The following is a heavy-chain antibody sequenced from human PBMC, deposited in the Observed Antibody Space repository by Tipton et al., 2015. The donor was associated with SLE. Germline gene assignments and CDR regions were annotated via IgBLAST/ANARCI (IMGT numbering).Heavy chain of an antibody. D-gene: IGHD2-15*01. V-gene: IGHV3-30*04. CDR1: GFTFSAYA. CDR2: ISYDGSYK. Sequence: SLRLSCADSGFTFSAYAMHWVRQAPGKGLEWVAVISYDGSYKYYADSVKGRFTISRDNSKNTLYLQMNSLRTEDTAVYYCARELLPLYGLDVWGQGTTVTVSS. J-gene: IGHJ6*02. CDR3: ARELLPLYGLDV.